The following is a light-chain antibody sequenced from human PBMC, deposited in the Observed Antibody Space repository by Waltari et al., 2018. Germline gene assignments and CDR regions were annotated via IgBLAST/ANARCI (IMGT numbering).Light chain of an antibody. CDR1: QDIRSC. CDR2: SSS. CDR3: QRANSCPYT. Sequence: DIQMTQSPSSVSASVGDRVNITCRTSQDIRSCLAWYQQKPGKAPELLIYSSSAWHFGVPSRFCGSRSGTEFSLTITGLQPDDSATYFCQRANSCPYTYGQGTKLYI. V-gene: IGKV1D-12*01. J-gene: IGKJ2*01.